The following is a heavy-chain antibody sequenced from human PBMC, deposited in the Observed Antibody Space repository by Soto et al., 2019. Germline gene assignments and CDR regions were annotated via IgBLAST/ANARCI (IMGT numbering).Heavy chain of an antibody. V-gene: IGHV1-18*01. D-gene: IGHD3-3*01. CDR1: GYTFTSYG. CDR2: ISAYNGNT. J-gene: IGHJ6*03. Sequence: ASVKVSCKASGYTFTSYGISWVRQAPGQGLEWMGWISAYNGNTNYAQKLQGRVTMTTDTSTSTAYMELRSLRSDDTAVYYCAREKAYYDFWSGPPPSSSYYYYMDVWGKGTTVTVSS. CDR3: AREKAYYDFWSGPPPSSSYYYYMDV.